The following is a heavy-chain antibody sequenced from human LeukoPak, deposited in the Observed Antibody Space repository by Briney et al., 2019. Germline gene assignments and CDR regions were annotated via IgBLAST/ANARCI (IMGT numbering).Heavy chain of an antibody. Sequence: PGGSLRLSCAASGFTFSSYAMHWVRQAPGKGLEWVAVISYDGSNKYYADSVKGRFTISRDNSKNTLYLQMNSLRAEDTAVYYCTRGYDFWSSHYTGEDGMDVWGQGTTVTVSS. V-gene: IGHV3-30-3*01. CDR3: TRGYDFWSSHYTGEDGMDV. J-gene: IGHJ6*02. CDR2: ISYDGSNK. D-gene: IGHD3-3*01. CDR1: GFTFSSYA.